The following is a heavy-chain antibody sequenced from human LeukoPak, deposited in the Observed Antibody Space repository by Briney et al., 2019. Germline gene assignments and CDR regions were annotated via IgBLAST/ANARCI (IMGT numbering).Heavy chain of an antibody. CDR2: IYYSGST. CDR3: ARVRRGTMVRGVSGWFDP. CDR1: GGSISSGDYY. V-gene: IGHV4-30-4*01. D-gene: IGHD3-10*01. J-gene: IGHJ5*02. Sequence: SETLSLTCTVSGGSISSGDYYWSWIRQPPGKGLEWIGYIYYSGSTFYNPSLKSRITISVDTSKKRFSLKLSSVTAADTAVYYCARVRRGTMVRGVSGWFDPWGQGTLVSVS.